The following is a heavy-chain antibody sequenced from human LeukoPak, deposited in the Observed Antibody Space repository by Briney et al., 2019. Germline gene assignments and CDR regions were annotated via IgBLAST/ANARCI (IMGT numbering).Heavy chain of an antibody. CDR1: GYTFTSYG. CDR2: ISAYSGNT. D-gene: IGHD5-18*01. Sequence: ASVKVSCKASGYTFTSYGISWVRQAPGQGLEWMGWISAYSGNTNYAQNLQGRVTMTTDTSTSTAYMELRSLRSDDTAVYYCARVKPVEQLWLQDGFDYWGQGTLVTVSS. CDR3: ARVKPVEQLWLQDGFDY. V-gene: IGHV1-18*01. J-gene: IGHJ4*02.